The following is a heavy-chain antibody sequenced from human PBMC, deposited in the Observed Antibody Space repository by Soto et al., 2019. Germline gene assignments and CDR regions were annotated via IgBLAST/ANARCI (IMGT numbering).Heavy chain of an antibody. Sequence: QLQLQESGPGLVKPSETLSLTCTVSGGSISSSSYYWGWIRQPPGKGLEWIGSIYYSGSTYYNPPLKRRVTISVDTSKNQFSLKLSSVTAADTAVYYCARHSPTIAARPGWYYFDYWGQGTLVTVSS. CDR2: IYYSGST. CDR3: ARHSPTIAARPGWYYFDY. J-gene: IGHJ4*02. V-gene: IGHV4-39*01. CDR1: GGSISSSSYY. D-gene: IGHD6-6*01.